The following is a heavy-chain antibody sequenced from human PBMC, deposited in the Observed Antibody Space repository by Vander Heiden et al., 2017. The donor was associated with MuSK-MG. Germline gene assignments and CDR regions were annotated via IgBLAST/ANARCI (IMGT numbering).Heavy chain of an antibody. CDR2: MRPTTGDT. Sequence: QVQLVQSGAEVREPGASVKVSCKASGYTFTSYDINWVRQATGQGLEWMGWMRPTTGDTGYAQKFQGRVTMTRDTSISTAYMELSSLRSEDTAVYYCARCTGNSCYYGSPFWGQGTLVTVSS. D-gene: IGHD3-10*01. CDR1: GYTFTSYD. CDR3: ARCTGNSCYYGSPF. J-gene: IGHJ4*02. V-gene: IGHV1-8*01.